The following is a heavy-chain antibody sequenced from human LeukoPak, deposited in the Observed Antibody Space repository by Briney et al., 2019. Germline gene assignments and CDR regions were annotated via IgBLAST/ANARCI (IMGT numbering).Heavy chain of an antibody. CDR2: IVGDSSKT. Sequence: GGSLRLSCAISGLTSHDYAMTWFRQAPGKGLEWVSTIVGDSSKTYYAASVRGRFTISRDNSNYVLFLHMNSLRAEDTAIYYCAKQPYNYYYLDVWGKGTTVTISS. CDR3: AKQPYNYYYLDV. CDR1: GLTSHDYA. D-gene: IGHD1-14*01. V-gene: IGHV3-23*01. J-gene: IGHJ6*03.